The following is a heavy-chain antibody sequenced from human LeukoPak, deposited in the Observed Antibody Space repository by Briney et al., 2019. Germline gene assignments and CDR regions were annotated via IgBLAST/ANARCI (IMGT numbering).Heavy chain of an antibody. J-gene: IGHJ6*02. D-gene: IGHD3-9*01. CDR1: GYPFTSYE. Sequence: ASMKVSCKASGYPFTSYEINWVRQATGQGLEGMGWMNPNSGNTGYAQKFPGRVTTTRNTSISTAYMELSSMRSEATAVYYLARGVRYDILTGYYGRELPMDVWGQGTTVTVSS. CDR2: MNPNSGNT. CDR3: ARGVRYDILTGYYGRELPMDV. V-gene: IGHV1-8*01.